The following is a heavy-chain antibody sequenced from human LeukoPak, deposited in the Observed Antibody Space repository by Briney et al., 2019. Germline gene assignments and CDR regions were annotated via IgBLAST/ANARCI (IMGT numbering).Heavy chain of an antibody. J-gene: IGHJ4*02. V-gene: IGHV1-69*05. CDR1: GGTFSSYA. D-gene: IGHD2-15*01. CDR3: ASPDCSGGSCYTEPNFDY. CDR2: IIPIFGTA. Sequence: SVKVSCKASGGTFSSYAISWVRQAPGQGLEWMGRIIPIFGTANYAQRFQGRVTITTDESTSTAYMELSSLKSEDTAVYYCASPDCSGGSCYTEPNFDYWGQGTLVTVSS.